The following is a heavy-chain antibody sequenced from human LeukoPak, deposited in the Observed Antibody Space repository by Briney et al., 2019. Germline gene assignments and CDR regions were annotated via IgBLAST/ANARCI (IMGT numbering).Heavy chain of an antibody. CDR2: IYYSGST. CDR1: GGSISSGGYS. V-gene: IGHV4-61*08. CDR3: ARAIWFGATYYYSYMDV. D-gene: IGHD3-10*01. Sequence: TSETLSLTCAVSGGSISSGGYSWSWIRQPPGKGLEWIGYIYYSGSTNYNPSLKSRVTISVDTSKNQFSLKLSSVTAADTAVYYCARAIWFGATYYYSYMDVWGKGTTVTISS. J-gene: IGHJ6*03.